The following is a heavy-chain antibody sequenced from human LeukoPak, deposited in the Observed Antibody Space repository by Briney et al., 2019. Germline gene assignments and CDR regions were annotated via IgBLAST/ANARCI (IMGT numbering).Heavy chain of an antibody. J-gene: IGHJ4*02. D-gene: IGHD3-22*01. CDR1: GFIFSSYA. CDR2: ISSSSRTI. CDR3: AREYYDSSAYVDY. V-gene: IGHV3-48*02. Sequence: GGSLRLSCEASGFIFSSYAMSWVRQAPGKGLEWVSHISSSSRTIYYSDSVKGRFTISRDNAKNSLSLLMNSLRDEDTAVYYCAREYYDSSAYVDYWGQGTLVTVFS.